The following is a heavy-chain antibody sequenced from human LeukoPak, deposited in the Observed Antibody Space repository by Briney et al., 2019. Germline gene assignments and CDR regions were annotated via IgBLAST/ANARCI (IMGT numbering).Heavy chain of an antibody. V-gene: IGHV1-69*04. Sequence: SVKVSCKASGGSFSSYAISWVRQAPGQGLEWMGRIIAILGIANYAQKFQGRVTITADKSTSTAYMELSSLRSEDTAVYYCARDYDILTGYPPYYYYGMDVRGQGTTVTVSS. CDR3: ARDYDILTGYPPYYYYGMDV. D-gene: IGHD3-9*01. CDR2: IIAILGIA. J-gene: IGHJ6*02. CDR1: GGSFSSYA.